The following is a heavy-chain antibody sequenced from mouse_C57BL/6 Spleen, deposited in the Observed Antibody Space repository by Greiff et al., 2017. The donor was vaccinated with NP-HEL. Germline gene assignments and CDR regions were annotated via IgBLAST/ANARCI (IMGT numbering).Heavy chain of an antibody. J-gene: IGHJ3*01. Sequence: EVKLMESGGGLVKPGGSLKLSCAASGFTFSSYAMSWVRQTPEKRLEWVATISDGGSYTYYPDNVKGRFTISRDNAKNNLYLQMSHLKSEDTAMYYCARLEETWFAYWGQGTLVTVSA. CDR1: GFTFSSYA. CDR3: ARLEETWFAY. V-gene: IGHV5-4*03. CDR2: ISDGGSYT.